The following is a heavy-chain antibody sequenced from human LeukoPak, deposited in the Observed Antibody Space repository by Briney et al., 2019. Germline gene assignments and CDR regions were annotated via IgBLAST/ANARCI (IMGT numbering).Heavy chain of an antibody. J-gene: IGHJ4*02. Sequence: GGSLRLSCVASGFPFSSYWMTWVRQAPGKGLEWVANIKQDGSKKSYVDSVKGRFTISRDNAKNSLYLHMNSLRAEDTAIYYCTRVGYIDEGIDYWDQGTLVTVSS. D-gene: IGHD3-9*01. CDR1: GFPFSSYW. CDR3: TRVGYIDEGIDY. V-gene: IGHV3-7*04. CDR2: IKQDGSKK.